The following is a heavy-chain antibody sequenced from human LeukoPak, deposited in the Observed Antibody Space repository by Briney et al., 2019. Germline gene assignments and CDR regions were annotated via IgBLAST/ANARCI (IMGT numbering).Heavy chain of an antibody. D-gene: IGHD1-26*01. CDR1: GFPFGSYD. CDR3: AKERRTVGHNAFDS. J-gene: IGHJ5*01. Sequence: GGSLRLSCAASGFPFGSYDINWVRQAPGEGLQWVCAISDTGVRTFYADSVKGRFTISRDNAKNTVYLQMSSLRVGDTAVYYCAKERRTVGHNAFDSWGLGTLVTVSS. CDR2: ISDTGVRT. V-gene: IGHV3-23*01.